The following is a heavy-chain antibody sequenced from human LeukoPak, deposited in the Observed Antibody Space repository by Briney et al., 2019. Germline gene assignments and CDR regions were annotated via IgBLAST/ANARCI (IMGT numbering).Heavy chain of an antibody. Sequence: GSLRLSCAASGFTFSSYSMNWVRQAPGKGLEWVSSIGSSSSYIYYADSVKGRFTISRDNAKNSLYLQMNSLRAEDTAVYYCARDSSSWYFDYWGQGTLVTVSS. V-gene: IGHV3-21*01. J-gene: IGHJ4*02. CDR1: GFTFSSYS. CDR3: ARDSSSWYFDY. D-gene: IGHD6-13*01. CDR2: IGSSSSYI.